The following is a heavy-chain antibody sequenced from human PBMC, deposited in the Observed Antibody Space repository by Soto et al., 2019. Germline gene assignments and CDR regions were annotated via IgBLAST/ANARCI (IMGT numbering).Heavy chain of an antibody. Sequence: SETLSLTCTVSGGSISSYYWSWIRQPPGKGLEWIGYIYYSGSTNYNPSLKSRVTISVDTSKNQFSLKLSSVTAADTAVYYCARQARELYYYYYMDVWGKGTTVTVSS. CDR2: IYYSGST. D-gene: IGHD3-10*01. V-gene: IGHV4-59*08. CDR1: GGSISSYY. J-gene: IGHJ6*03. CDR3: ARQARELYYYYYMDV.